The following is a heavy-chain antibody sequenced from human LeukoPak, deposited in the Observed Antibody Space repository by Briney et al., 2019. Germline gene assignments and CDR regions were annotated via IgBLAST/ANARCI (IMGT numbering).Heavy chain of an antibody. J-gene: IGHJ4*02. Sequence: SETLSLTCTVSGGSISSYYWSRIRQPAGKGLEWIGRIYTSGSTNYNPSLKSRVTMSVDTSKNQFSLKLSSVTAADTAVYYCARRSSSSWANYFDYWGQGTLVTVSS. CDR2: IYTSGST. D-gene: IGHD6-13*01. CDR1: GGSISSYY. V-gene: IGHV4-4*07. CDR3: ARRSSSSWANYFDY.